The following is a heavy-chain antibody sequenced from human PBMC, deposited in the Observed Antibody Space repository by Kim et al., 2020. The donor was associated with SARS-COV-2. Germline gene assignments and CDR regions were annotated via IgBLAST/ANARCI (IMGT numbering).Heavy chain of an antibody. J-gene: IGHJ1*01. D-gene: IGHD2-21*01. V-gene: IGHV3-53*01. CDR1: GFTFSSYS. Sequence: GGSLRLSCAASGFTFSSYSMSWVRQAPGKGLEWVSAICSGGSTSYAAAAESGCSISSGNYYNNAQLQKKNMRTAETAAVYYCAEVRGDCCGGGCAGWGRG. CDR3: AEVRGDCCGGGCAG. CDR2: ICSGGST.